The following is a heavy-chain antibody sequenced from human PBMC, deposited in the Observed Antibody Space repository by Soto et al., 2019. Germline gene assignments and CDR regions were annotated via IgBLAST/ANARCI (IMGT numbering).Heavy chain of an antibody. V-gene: IGHV1-18*01. CDR2: INTYNGNT. CDR3: PMVDVYVTPSPQDV. Sequence: QVQLVQSGAEVKNPGASVKVSCKASGYTFTRYGIGWARQAPGQGLEWMGWINTYNGNTNYAQNVQGRVTLTTDTSTSTAYMELRSLRSNDTAIYYWPMVDVYVTPSPQDVWGQGTTVIVSS. J-gene: IGHJ6*02. D-gene: IGHD3-16*01. CDR1: GYTFTRYG.